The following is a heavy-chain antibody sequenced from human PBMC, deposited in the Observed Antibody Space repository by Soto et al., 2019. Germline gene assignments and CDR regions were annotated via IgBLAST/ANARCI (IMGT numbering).Heavy chain of an antibody. CDR1: GGSISSSSYY. V-gene: IGHV4-39*01. J-gene: IGHJ4*02. D-gene: IGHD3-3*01. Sequence: PSETLSLTCTVSGGSISSSSYYWGWIRQPPGKGLEWIGSIYYSGSTYYNPSLKSRVTISVDTSKNQFSLKLSSVTAADTAVYYCARRRIGDYWGQGTPVTVSS. CDR3: ARRRIGDY. CDR2: IYYSGST.